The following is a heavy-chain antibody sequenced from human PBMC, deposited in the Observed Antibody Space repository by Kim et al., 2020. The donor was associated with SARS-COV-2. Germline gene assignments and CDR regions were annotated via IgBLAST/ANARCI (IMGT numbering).Heavy chain of an antibody. V-gene: IGHV1-69*01. CDR3: ARWEVAFFYGLDV. Sequence: NYAQKFQGRVTITADESTSTASLEVKNLRSDDTSVYYCARWEVAFFYGLDVWGQGTTVAVSS. D-gene: IGHD3-3*02. J-gene: IGHJ6*02.